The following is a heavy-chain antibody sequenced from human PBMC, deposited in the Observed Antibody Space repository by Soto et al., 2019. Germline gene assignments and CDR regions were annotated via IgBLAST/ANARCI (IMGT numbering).Heavy chain of an antibody. V-gene: IGHV3-74*01. J-gene: IGHJ4*02. Sequence: DVQLVESGGGLAQPGGSLRLSCAASGFTFSSYWMHWVRQAPGKGLVGVSRISSDESSTTYADSEKGRFTISRDNAKNTLYLQMNSLRAEDTAVDYCARGHSGTYYRAFDYWGQGTLVTVSS. CDR2: ISSDESST. CDR3: ARGHSGTYYRAFDY. CDR1: GFTFSSYW. D-gene: IGHD1-26*01.